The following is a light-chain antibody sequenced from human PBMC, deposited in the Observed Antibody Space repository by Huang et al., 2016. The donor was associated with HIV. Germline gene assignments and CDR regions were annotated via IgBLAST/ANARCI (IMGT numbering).Light chain of an antibody. J-gene: IGKJ5*01. CDR3: QQRSNWPIT. Sequence: EIVLTQSPATLSLSPGERATLSCRASQSVSSSLAWYQHKPGQAPRILIYDASNRATDIPARFSGSGSGTDFTLTINNLESEDFAVYYCQQRSNWPITFGQGTRLEIK. CDR1: QSVSSS. V-gene: IGKV3-11*01. CDR2: DAS.